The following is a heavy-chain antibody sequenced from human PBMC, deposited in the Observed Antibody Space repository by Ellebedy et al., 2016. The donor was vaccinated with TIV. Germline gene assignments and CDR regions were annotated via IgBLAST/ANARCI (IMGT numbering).Heavy chain of an antibody. CDR2: IYYSGST. D-gene: IGHD7-27*01. CDR1: GGSISSYY. J-gene: IGHJ5*02. Sequence: SETLSLXXTVSGGSISSYYWSWIRQPPGKGLEWIGYIYYSGSTNYNPSLKSRVTISVDTSKNQFSLKLSSVTAADTAVYYCARDGEGFNPWGQGTLVTVSS. CDR3: ARDGEGFNP. V-gene: IGHV4-59*13.